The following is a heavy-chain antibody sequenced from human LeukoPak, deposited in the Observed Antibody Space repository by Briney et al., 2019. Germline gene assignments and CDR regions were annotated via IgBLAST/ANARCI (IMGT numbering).Heavy chain of an antibody. J-gene: IGHJ4*02. V-gene: IGHV4-34*01. CDR1: GGSFSGYY. CDR2: INHSGST. CDR3: ARVRDGSGSYRAGNFDY. Sequence: NPSETLSLTCAVYGGSFSGYYWSWIRQPPGKGLEWIGEINHSGSTNYNPSLKSRVTISVDTSKNQFSLKLSSVTAADTAVYYCARVRDGSGSYRAGNFDYLGQGTLVTVSS. D-gene: IGHD3-10*01.